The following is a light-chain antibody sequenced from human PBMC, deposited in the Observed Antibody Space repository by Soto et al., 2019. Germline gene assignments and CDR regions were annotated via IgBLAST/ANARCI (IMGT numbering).Light chain of an antibody. CDR3: AARDDSLNGYV. J-gene: IGLJ1*01. V-gene: IGLV1-36*01. CDR1: SSNIGNNA. Sequence: QSVLTQPPSVSEAPSRRVTISCSGSSSNIGNNAVNWYQQLPGKAPKLLIYYDDLLPSGVSDRFSASKSGTSASLAISGLQSEDEADYHCAARDDSLNGYVFGTGTKVTVL. CDR2: YDD.